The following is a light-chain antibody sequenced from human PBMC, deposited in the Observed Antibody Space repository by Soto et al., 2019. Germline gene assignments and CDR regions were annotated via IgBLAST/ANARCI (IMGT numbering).Light chain of an antibody. V-gene: IGLV2-14*01. CDR3: SSYTRSSTPYV. CDR2: EVS. CDR1: SSDVGGYAY. Sequence: QSALTQPASVSGSPGQSITISCTGTSSDVGGYAYVSWYQQYPGKAPKLVISEVSNRPSGVSRRFSGSRSGNTASLTISGLQAEDEADYYCSSYTRSSTPYVYGTGTKVTVL. J-gene: IGLJ1*01.